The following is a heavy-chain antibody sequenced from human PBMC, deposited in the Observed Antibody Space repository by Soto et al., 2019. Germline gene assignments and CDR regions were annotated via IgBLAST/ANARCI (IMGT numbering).Heavy chain of an antibody. CDR2: IYPGDSDT. D-gene: IGHD5-12*01. V-gene: IGHV5-51*01. J-gene: IGHJ4*02. CDR3: ARLLGPGGLVATTNYFDY. Sequence: EPLKISSNGSGYSFTSYWIGWVRQMPWKGLEWMGIIYPGDSDTRYSPSFQGQVTISADKSISTAYLQWSSLKASDTAMYYCARLLGPGGLVATTNYFDYWGQGTLVTVSS. CDR1: GYSFTSYW.